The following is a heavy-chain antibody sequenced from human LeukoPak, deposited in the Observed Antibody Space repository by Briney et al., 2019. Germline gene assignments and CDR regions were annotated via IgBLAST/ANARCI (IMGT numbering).Heavy chain of an antibody. Sequence: SQTLSLTYAFSGDSVSINSAAWGWVRQSPARGLEWHGNTYYSSGWYNDYALSLKSRIPISPDSSQNPVSLQLSSLTPEDTAVYYCSRELAWGPADFWGQGTLVTVSS. J-gene: IGHJ4*02. V-gene: IGHV6-1*01. CDR3: SRELAWGPADF. CDR2: TYYSSGWYN. CDR1: GDSVSINSAA. D-gene: IGHD7-27*01.